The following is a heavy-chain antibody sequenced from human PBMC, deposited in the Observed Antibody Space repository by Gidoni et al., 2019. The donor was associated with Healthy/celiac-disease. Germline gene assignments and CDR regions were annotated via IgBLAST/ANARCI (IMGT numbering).Heavy chain of an antibody. CDR1: GGSISSGGYY. V-gene: IGHV4-30-4*01. Sequence: QVQLQESGPGLVKPSQTLSLTCAVSGGSISSGGYYWSWIRQPPGKGLEWIGYIYYSGSTYYNPSLKSRVTISVDTSKNQFSLKLSSVTAADTAVYYCARDSPGDDFWSGYFVYWGQGTLVTVSS. J-gene: IGHJ4*02. D-gene: IGHD3-3*01. CDR2: IYYSGST. CDR3: ARDSPGDDFWSGYFVY.